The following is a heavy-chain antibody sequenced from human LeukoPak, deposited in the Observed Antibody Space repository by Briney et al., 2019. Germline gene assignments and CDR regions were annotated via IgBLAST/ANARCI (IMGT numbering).Heavy chain of an antibody. D-gene: IGHD5-12*01. CDR3: ASLSGYVIDY. Sequence: SQTLSLTCTVSGDSISSGGHYWSWIRQPPGKGLEWIGYIYHSGSSYYTPSLRSRVTISVDTSKNQFSLKLNSVTAADTAVYYCASLSGYVIDYWGQGTLVTVSS. J-gene: IGHJ4*02. CDR1: GDSISSGGHY. CDR2: IYHSGSS. V-gene: IGHV4-30-2*01.